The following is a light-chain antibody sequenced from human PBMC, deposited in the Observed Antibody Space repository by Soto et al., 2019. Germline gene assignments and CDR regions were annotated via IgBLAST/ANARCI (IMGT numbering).Light chain of an antibody. CDR2: GAS. V-gene: IGKV3-20*01. J-gene: IGKJ1*01. Sequence: TQSPSSFSASTGDRVTITCRASQIFSSNYLAWYQQKPGQAPTLLIYGASNRATGIPDRFSGGGSGTDFTLTISRLEPEDFAVYYCQQYGSSPLTFGQGTKVEVK. CDR3: QQYGSSPLT. CDR1: QIFSSNY.